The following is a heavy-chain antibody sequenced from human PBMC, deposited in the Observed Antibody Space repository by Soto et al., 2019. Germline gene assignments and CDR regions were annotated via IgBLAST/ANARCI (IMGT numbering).Heavy chain of an antibody. CDR1: GYTFTSYA. CDR2: INAGNGNT. Sequence: ASVKVSCKASGYTFTSYAMNWVRQAPGQRLEWMGWINAGNGNTKYSQKFQGRVTITRDTSASTAYMELSSLRSEDTAVYYCARDPGYSYGTTWGQGTLVLVSS. V-gene: IGHV1-3*01. J-gene: IGHJ5*02. D-gene: IGHD5-18*01. CDR3: ARDPGYSYGTT.